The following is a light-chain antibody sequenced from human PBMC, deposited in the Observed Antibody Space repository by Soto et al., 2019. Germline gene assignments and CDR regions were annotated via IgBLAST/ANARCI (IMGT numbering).Light chain of an antibody. CDR1: QSISSW. CDR3: QQYSSYSG. V-gene: IGKV1-5*01. Sequence: QLTQSAASRSPPVLDRVTITCRASQSISSWLAWYQQKPGKAPKLLIYDASSLESGVPSRFSGSGSGTEFTLTSSSMQPDDCATYYCQQYSSYSGFGQGTKEEI. CDR2: DAS. J-gene: IGKJ1*01.